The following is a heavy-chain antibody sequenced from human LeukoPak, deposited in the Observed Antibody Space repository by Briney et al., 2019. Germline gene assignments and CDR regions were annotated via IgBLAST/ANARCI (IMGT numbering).Heavy chain of an antibody. V-gene: IGHV4-4*07. CDR1: GGSISSYY. Sequence: SETLSLTCTVSGGSISSYYWSWLRRPAGKELEWIGRIYTSGSTNYNPSLRSRVTMSVDTSKNQFSLKLSSGTAADTAVYYCAGWDSGGWYQFDYWGQGTLVTVSS. D-gene: IGHD6-19*01. CDR3: AGWDSGGWYQFDY. J-gene: IGHJ4*02. CDR2: IYTSGST.